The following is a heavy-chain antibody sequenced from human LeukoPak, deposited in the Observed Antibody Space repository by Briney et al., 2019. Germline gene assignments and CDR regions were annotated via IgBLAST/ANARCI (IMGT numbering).Heavy chain of an antibody. Sequence: ASVKVSCKASGGTFSSYAISWVRQAPGQGLEWMGWINTNTGNPTYAQGFTGRFVFSLDTSVSTAYLQISSLKAEDTAVYYCARDRPPGYYTDAFDIWGQGTMVTVSS. V-gene: IGHV7-4-1*02. D-gene: IGHD3-3*01. J-gene: IGHJ3*02. CDR1: GGTFSSYA. CDR2: INTNTGNP. CDR3: ARDRPPGYYTDAFDI.